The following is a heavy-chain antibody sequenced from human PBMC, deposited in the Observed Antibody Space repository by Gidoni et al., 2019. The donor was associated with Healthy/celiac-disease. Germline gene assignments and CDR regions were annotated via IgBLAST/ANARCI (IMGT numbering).Heavy chain of an antibody. CDR2: ISYDGSNK. CDR1: GFTFSSYA. J-gene: IGHJ4*02. CDR3: ARDFKTMIVVGPFDY. D-gene: IGHD3-22*01. Sequence: QVQLVESGGGVVQPGRSLRLSCAASGFTFSSYAMHWVRQAPGKGLEWVAVISYDGSNKYYADSVKGRFTISRDNSKNTLYLQMNSLRAEDTAVYYCARDFKTMIVVGPFDYWGREPWSPSPQ. V-gene: IGHV3-30-3*01.